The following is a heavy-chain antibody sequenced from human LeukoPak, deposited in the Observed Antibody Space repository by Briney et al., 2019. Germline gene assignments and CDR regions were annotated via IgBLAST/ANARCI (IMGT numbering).Heavy chain of an antibody. CDR3: GRVRRWSGYDEGLYY. V-gene: IGHV1-69*04. J-gene: IGHJ4*02. D-gene: IGHD5-12*01. CDR2: IIPILGIA. CDR1: GGTFSSYA. Sequence: CSVTVSYKASGGTFSSYAISWVRPAPGQGLEWMGRIIPILGIANYAQKFQGRVTIAADKSTSTAYMELSSLRSEDTAVYYCGRVRRWSGYDEGLYYWGQGTLVTVSS.